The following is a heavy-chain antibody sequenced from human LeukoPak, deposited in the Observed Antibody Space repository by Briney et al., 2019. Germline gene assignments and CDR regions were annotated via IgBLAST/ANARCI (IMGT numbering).Heavy chain of an antibody. CDR2: INHSGST. D-gene: IGHD3-10*02. CDR3: ARVSPGYFRDY. J-gene: IGHJ4*02. Sequence: PSETLSLTCTVSGGSISSGGYYWSWIRQPPGKGLEWIGEINHSGSTNYNPSLKSRVTISVDTSKNQFSLKLSSVTAADTAVYYCARVSPGYFRDYWGQGTLVTVSS. V-gene: IGHV4-39*07. CDR1: GGSISSGGYY.